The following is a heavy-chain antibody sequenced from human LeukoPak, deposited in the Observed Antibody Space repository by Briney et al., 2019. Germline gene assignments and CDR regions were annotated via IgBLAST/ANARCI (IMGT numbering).Heavy chain of an antibody. J-gene: IGHJ6*03. D-gene: IGHD3-16*02. CDR2: ISESGKPT. V-gene: IGHV3-23*01. CDR3: AKRYGGAMVYYYMDV. CDR1: GFTFSTYS. Sequence: GGTLSLSCAASGFTFSTYSLNWVRQAPGKGLEWVTVISESGKPTSHADPVKGRFTISRDKSKTTVYLRMNSLRAEDTAVYYCAKRYGGAMVYYYMDVWGKGTTVTVSS.